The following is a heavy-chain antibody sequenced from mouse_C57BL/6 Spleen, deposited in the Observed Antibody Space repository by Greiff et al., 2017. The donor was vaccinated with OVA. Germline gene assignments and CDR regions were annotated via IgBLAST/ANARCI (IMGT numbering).Heavy chain of an antibody. V-gene: IGHV1-61*01. CDR2: IYPSDSET. CDR3: ARGGPYYGSSYDWFAY. J-gene: IGHJ3*01. Sequence: QVQLQQSGAELVRPGSSVKLSCKASGYTFTSYWMDWVKQRPGQGLEWIGNIYPSDSETHYNQKFKDKATLTVDKSSSTAYMQLSSLTSEDSAVYYCARGGPYYGSSYDWFAYWGQGTLVTVSA. CDR1: GYTFTSYW. D-gene: IGHD1-1*01.